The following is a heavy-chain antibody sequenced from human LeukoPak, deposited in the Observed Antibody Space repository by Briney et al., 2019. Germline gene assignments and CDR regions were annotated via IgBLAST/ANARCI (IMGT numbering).Heavy chain of an antibody. CDR2: ISGTGHST. D-gene: IGHD3-3*01. CDR1: GFTTSRFA. V-gene: IGHV3-23*01. J-gene: IGHJ4*02. Sequence: PGGSLRLSCAASGFTTSRFAKTWVRQAPGKGLEWVSSISGTGHSTNYADSVKGRFTISRDNSNNTLYLQMNSLRADDTAVYYCAKQSSQRFYDFWAGYYPLDSWGQGTLVAVSS. CDR3: AKQSSQRFYDFWAGYYPLDS.